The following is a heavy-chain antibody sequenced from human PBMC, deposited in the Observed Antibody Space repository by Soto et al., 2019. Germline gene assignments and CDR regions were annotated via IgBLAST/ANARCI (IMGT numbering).Heavy chain of an antibody. CDR2: ISAYNGNT. V-gene: IGHV1-18*01. D-gene: IGHD6-19*01. CDR1: GYTFTSYG. Sequence: ASVKVSCKASGYTFTSYGISWVRQAPGQGLEWMGWISAYNGNTNYAQKLQGRVTMTTDTSTSTAYMELRSLRSDDTAVYYCARGRGFLRSAWSYAFDIWGQGTMVTVSS. J-gene: IGHJ3*02. CDR3: ARGRGFLRSAWSYAFDI.